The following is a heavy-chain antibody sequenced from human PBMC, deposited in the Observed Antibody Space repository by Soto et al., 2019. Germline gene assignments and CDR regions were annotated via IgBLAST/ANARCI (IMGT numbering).Heavy chain of an antibody. CDR3: ARLSVDLNDYWSLDP. D-gene: IGHD1-1*01. CDR1: GGSISSYY. CDR2: VSYAGST. J-gene: IGHJ5*02. Sequence: QVQLQESGPGLVKPSETLPLTCTVSGGSISSYYWSWIRQPPGKGLEWIGYVSYAGSTYYNPSLQSRVTISLGTSMNRFSLKVASVTAAATAVYYCARLSVDLNDYWSLDPWGQGTLVTVSS. V-gene: IGHV4-59*13.